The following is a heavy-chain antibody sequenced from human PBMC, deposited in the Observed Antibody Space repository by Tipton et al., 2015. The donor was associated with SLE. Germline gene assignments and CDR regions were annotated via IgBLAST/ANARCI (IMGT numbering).Heavy chain of an antibody. CDR1: GFRFSRYG. V-gene: IGHV3-30*18. CDR3: AKSLLWFGELLY. CDR2: ISYDGSNK. J-gene: IGHJ3*01. D-gene: IGHD3-10*01. Sequence: SLRLSCAASGFRFSRYGMHWVRQAPGKGLEWVALISYDGSNKYYADSVKGRFTISRDNSKNTLYLQMNSLRAEDTAVYYCAKSLLWFGELLYWGQGTMVTVSS.